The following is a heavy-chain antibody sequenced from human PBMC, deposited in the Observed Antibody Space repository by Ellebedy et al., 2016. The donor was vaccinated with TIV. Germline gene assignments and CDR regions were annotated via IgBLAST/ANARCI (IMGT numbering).Heavy chain of an antibody. CDR1: GYTFTNYW. CDR3: ARHRPYGIDY. V-gene: IGHV5-51*01. D-gene: IGHD6-6*01. J-gene: IGHJ4*01. CDR2: IYPGDSDT. Sequence: GESLKISCKASGYTFTNYWIGWVRQMPGKGLEWMGIIYPGDSDTRYSPSFQGQVTISADKSISTAYLQWSSLKASDTAIYYCARHRPYGIDYWGQGTLVTVSS.